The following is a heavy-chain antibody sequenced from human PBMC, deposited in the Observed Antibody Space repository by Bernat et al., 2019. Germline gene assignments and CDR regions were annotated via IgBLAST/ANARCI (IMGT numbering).Heavy chain of an antibody. CDR1: GGSISSSSYY. Sequence: QLQLQESGPGLVKPSETLSLTCTVSGGSISSSSYYWGWIRQPPGKGLEWLGSIYYSGSTYYNPSLKSRVTISVDTSKNQFSLKLGSVTAADTAGYYCARHGIEWELPQYYFDYWGQGTLVTVSS. CDR2: IYYSGST. CDR3: ARHGIEWELPQYYFDY. J-gene: IGHJ4*02. D-gene: IGHD1-26*01. V-gene: IGHV4-39*01.